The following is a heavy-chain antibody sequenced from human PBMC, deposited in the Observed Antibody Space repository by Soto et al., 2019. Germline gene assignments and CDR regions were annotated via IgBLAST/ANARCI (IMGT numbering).Heavy chain of an antibody. CDR2: IIPILGIA. CDR1: GGTFSSYT. D-gene: IGHD3-9*01. V-gene: IGHV1-69*02. Sequence: SVKVSCKASGGTFSSYTISWVRQAPGQGLEWMGRIIPILGIANYAQKFQGRVTITADKSTSTAYMELSSLRSEDTAVYYCASFYILNGSIRGFDPCGQXSLVPVSA. CDR3: ASFYILNGSIRGFDP. J-gene: IGHJ5*02.